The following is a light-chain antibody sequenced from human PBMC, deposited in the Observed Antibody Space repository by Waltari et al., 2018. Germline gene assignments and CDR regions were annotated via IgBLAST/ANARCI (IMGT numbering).Light chain of an antibody. Sequence: QSGLTQPASVSGSPGQSITISCTGTSSDVGNYNLVSWYQHYPGKAPKRMVYEVTKRASGVSDRFAGSKSGNTASLTIYGLQSEDEADYYCCSYAGFGIYVFGTGTKVTVL. V-gene: IGLV2-23*02. J-gene: IGLJ1*01. CDR3: CSYAGFGIYV. CDR2: EVT. CDR1: SSDVGNYNL.